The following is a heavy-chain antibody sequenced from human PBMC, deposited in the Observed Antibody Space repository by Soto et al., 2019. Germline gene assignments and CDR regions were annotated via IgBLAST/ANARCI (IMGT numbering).Heavy chain of an antibody. Sequence: QVQLQESGPGLVKPTQTPSLTCTVSGGSISSGGYYWSWIRQHPGKGLEWIGYIFHSGSTYYNPSLRSRVTTSVDTSKNQFSLKLSSVTAADTAVYYCARGGDYDNYFDYWGQGTLVTVSS. CDR3: ARGGDYDNYFDY. D-gene: IGHD3-22*01. J-gene: IGHJ4*02. CDR2: IFHSGST. CDR1: GGSISSGGYY. V-gene: IGHV4-31*03.